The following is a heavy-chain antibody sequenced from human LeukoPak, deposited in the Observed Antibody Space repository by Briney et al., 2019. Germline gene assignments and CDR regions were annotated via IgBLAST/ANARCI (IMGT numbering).Heavy chain of an antibody. V-gene: IGHV1-18*01. J-gene: IGHJ3*02. D-gene: IGHD3-22*01. Sequence: VASVKVSCKASGYTFTSYGTSWVRQAPGQGLEWMGWISAYNGNTNYAQKLQGRVTMTTDTSTSTAYMELRSLRSDDTAVYYCASGAYYYDSSGYYPRVGAFDIWGQGTMVTVSS. CDR2: ISAYNGNT. CDR3: ASGAYYYDSSGYYPRVGAFDI. CDR1: GYTFTSYG.